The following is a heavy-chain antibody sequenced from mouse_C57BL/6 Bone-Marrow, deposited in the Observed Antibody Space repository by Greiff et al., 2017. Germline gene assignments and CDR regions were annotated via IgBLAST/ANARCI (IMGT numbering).Heavy chain of an antibody. V-gene: IGHV1-64*01. Sequence: QVQLQQPGAELVKPGASVKLSCKASGYTFTSYCLHWVKQSPGQGLEWIGMIHPNSGSTNYNEKFKGKATLTVDKSSSTAYMQLSSLTSEDSAVYYCTISFAYWGQGTLVTVSA. CDR1: GYTFTSYC. J-gene: IGHJ3*01. CDR3: TISFAY. CDR2: IHPNSGST.